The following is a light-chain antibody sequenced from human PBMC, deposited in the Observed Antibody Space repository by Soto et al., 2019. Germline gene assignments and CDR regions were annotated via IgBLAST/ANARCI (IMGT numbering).Light chain of an antibody. CDR1: QSISSY. J-gene: IGKJ1*01. Sequence: IQMTQSPSSLSASVGYRFTITCRASQSISSYLNWYQQKPXKAPKALIYDPSSLQSGVPSRFIGSGSGTDFTLTISSLQPEDFANYYCQQSYTTPPWTFGQGTKVDIK. V-gene: IGKV1-39*01. CDR3: QQSYTTPPWT. CDR2: DPS.